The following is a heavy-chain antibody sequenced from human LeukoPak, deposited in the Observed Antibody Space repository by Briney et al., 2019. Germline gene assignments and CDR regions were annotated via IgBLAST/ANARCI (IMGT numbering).Heavy chain of an antibody. CDR2: ISGSGGST. CDR3: ANCGFGELYGYYYYGMDV. V-gene: IGHV3-23*01. CDR1: GFTFSSYA. J-gene: IGHJ6*04. D-gene: IGHD3-10*01. Sequence: GGSLRLSCAASGFTFSSYAMSWVRQAPGKGLEGVSAISGSGGSTYYADSVKGRFTISRDNSKNTLYLQMNSLRAEDTAVCYCANCGFGELYGYYYYGMDVWGKGTTVTVSS.